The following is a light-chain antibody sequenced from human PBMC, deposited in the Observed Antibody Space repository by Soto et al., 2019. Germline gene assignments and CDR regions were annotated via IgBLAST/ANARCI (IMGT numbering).Light chain of an antibody. CDR1: ESIARH. CDR3: QQRYSALSIT. Sequence: DIQMTQSPSSLSASVGDRVTITCRASESIARHLNWYQQKPGKAPELLIYAASSLQNGVPSRFRGGGSGTDFTLTLSNLQPEDFATYYCQQRYSALSITFGQGTRLEIK. CDR2: AAS. V-gene: IGKV1-39*01. J-gene: IGKJ5*01.